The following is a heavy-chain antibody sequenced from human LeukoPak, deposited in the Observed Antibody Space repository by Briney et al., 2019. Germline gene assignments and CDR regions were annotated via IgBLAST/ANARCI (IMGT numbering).Heavy chain of an antibody. CDR1: GFTFSNYA. CDR2: ISGSGGNT. V-gene: IGHV3-23*01. Sequence: GGSLRLSCAASGFTFSNYAMSWVRQAPGKGLEWVSAISGSGGNTYYADSVKGRFTISRDNSKNTLYLQMNSLRAEDTAVYYCARIVAGGAFDIWGQGTMVTVSS. J-gene: IGHJ3*02. CDR3: ARIVAGGAFDI. D-gene: IGHD1-26*01.